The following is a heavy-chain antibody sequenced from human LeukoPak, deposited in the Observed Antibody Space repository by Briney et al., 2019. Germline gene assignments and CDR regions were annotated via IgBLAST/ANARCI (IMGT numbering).Heavy chain of an antibody. J-gene: IGHJ4*02. V-gene: IGHV3-11*04. D-gene: IGHD4-17*01. CDR1: GLSFSDSY. Sequence: PGGSLRLSCVVSGLSFSDSYMTWIRQTPGMGLESLAYISGSGHDIYYADSVKGRFTISRDNAKNSLYLQMNSLRAEDTAVYYCARWSLSTVTAFDYWGQGTLVTVSS. CDR2: ISGSGHDI. CDR3: ARWSLSTVTAFDY.